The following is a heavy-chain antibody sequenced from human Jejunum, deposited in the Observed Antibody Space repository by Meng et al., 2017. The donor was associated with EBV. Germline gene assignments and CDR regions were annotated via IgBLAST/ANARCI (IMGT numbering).Heavy chain of an antibody. CDR1: CGSISDNDW. V-gene: IGHV4-4*02. CDR2: IYHGGGT. J-gene: IGHJ4*02. Sequence: QLRDPGTSRERPSGTLSRTCVVSCGSISDNDWWSWVRQPPGKGLEWLGEIYHGGGTNYNPSLESRVTISVDKSKNQFSLKLNSVTVADTAVYYCAGNGYYALEYWGPGILVTVSS. CDR3: AGNGYYALEY. D-gene: IGHD3-22*01.